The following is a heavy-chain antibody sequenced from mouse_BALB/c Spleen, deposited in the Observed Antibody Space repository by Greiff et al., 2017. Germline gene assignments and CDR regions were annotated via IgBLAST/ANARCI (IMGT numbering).Heavy chain of an antibody. Sequence: VQLKESGAELMKPGASVKISCKATGYTFSSYWIEWVKQRPGHGLEWIGEILPGSGSTNYNEKFKGKATFTADTSSNTAYMQLSSLTSEDSAVYYCARGAGYRAYWGQGTLVTVSA. J-gene: IGHJ3*01. CDR3: ARGAGYRAY. CDR1: GYTFSSYW. D-gene: IGHD2-14*01. CDR2: ILPGSGST. V-gene: IGHV1-9*01.